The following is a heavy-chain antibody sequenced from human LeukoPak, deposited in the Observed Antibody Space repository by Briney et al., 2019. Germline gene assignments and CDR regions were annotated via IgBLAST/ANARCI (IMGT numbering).Heavy chain of an antibody. Sequence: GGSLRLSCAASGFTFSSYAMHWVRQAPGKGLEWVAVISYDGSNKYYADSVKGRFTISRDNSKNTLYLQMNSLRAEDTAVYYRARGVGATGYWGQGTLVTVSS. J-gene: IGHJ4*02. V-gene: IGHV3-30*04. D-gene: IGHD1-26*01. CDR1: GFTFSSYA. CDR3: ARGVGATGY. CDR2: ISYDGSNK.